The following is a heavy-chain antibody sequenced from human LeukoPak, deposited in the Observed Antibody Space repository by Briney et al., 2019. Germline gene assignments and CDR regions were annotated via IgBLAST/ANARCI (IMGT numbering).Heavy chain of an antibody. D-gene: IGHD2-2*01. Sequence: GGSLRLSCAASGFTFSSYEMNWVRQAPGKGLEWVSYISSSGSTIYYADSVKGRFTISRDNAMNSLYLQMNSLRAEDTAVYYCARARPRDIVVVPAAKDHYYGMDVWGKGTTVTVSS. CDR2: ISSSGSTI. J-gene: IGHJ6*04. V-gene: IGHV3-48*03. CDR3: ARARPRDIVVVPAAKDHYYGMDV. CDR1: GFTFSSYE.